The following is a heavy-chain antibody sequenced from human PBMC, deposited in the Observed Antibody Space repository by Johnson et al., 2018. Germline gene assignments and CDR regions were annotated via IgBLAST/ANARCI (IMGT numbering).Heavy chain of an antibody. CDR3: ARGQVGATKRGWFDP. Sequence: QVQLVQSGAEVKKPGASVKVSCKASGYTFTSYDINWVRQATGQGLEWRGWMNPNRGNTGYAQKFQGRVNMTRHTSRSTAYMELSSLRSEDTAVYYRARGQVGATKRGWFDPWGQGTLVTVSS. V-gene: IGHV1-8*01. J-gene: IGHJ5*02. CDR2: MNPNRGNT. CDR1: GYTFTSYD. D-gene: IGHD1-26*01.